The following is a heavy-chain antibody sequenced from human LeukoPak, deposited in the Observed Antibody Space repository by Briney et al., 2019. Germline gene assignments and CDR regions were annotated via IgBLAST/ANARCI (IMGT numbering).Heavy chain of an antibody. V-gene: IGHV4-59*08. Sequence: SETLSLTCTVPDDSISNYYWSWIRQPPGKGLEWIGYIYYSGNTYYNPSLKSRVTISVDTSKSQFSLRLNSVTAADTAVYYCARQIIRGQYLIHFDYWSQGTLVTVSS. CDR3: ARQIIRGQYLIHFDY. J-gene: IGHJ4*02. CDR1: DDSISNYY. CDR2: IYYSGNT. D-gene: IGHD1-26*01.